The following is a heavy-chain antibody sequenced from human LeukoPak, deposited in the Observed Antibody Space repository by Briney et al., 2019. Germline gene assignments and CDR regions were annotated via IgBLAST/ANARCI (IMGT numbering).Heavy chain of an antibody. J-gene: IGHJ4*02. Sequence: SGTLSLTCTVSGASIGSFYWSWIRQPAGKGLEWIGRVHSSGSTNYIPSIKSRVTMSVDTSKNQFSLKLNTVTAADTAMYYCAREAVDYGSGSHDYWGQGILVTVSS. CDR1: GASIGSFY. CDR2: VHSSGST. CDR3: AREAVDYGSGSHDY. V-gene: IGHV4-4*07. D-gene: IGHD3-10*01.